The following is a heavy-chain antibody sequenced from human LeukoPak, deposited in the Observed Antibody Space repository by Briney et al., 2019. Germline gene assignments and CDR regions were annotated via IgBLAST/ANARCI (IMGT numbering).Heavy chain of an antibody. CDR3: ARDGYDSSGYYFNY. D-gene: IGHD3-22*01. V-gene: IGHV3-33*01. Sequence: TGGSLRLSCAASGFTFSSYGMHWVRQAPGKGREWVAFIWYDGSNTYSADSVKGRFTISTDNSKTPLYLQMNSLRAEDTAVYYCARDGYDSSGYYFNYWGPGTLVTVSS. CDR2: IWYDGSNT. J-gene: IGHJ4*02. CDR1: GFTFSSYG.